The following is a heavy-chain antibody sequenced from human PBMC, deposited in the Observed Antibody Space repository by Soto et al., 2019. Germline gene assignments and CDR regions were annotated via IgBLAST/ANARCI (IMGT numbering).Heavy chain of an antibody. CDR1: GGSFSGYY. CDR3: ARGIPLYDSSGYYGVEWNY. CDR2: INHSGST. Sequence: SETLSLTCAVYGGSFSGYYWSWIRQPPGKGLEWIGEINHSGSTNYNPSLKSRVTISVDTSKNQFSLKLSSVTAADTAVYYCARGIPLYDSSGYYGVEWNYWGQGTLVTVSS. V-gene: IGHV4-34*01. D-gene: IGHD3-22*01. J-gene: IGHJ4*02.